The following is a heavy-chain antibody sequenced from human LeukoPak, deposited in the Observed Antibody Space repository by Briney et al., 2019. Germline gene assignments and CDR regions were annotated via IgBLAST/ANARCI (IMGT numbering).Heavy chain of an antibody. CDR3: ARDYDSPLQAFDI. J-gene: IGHJ3*02. CDR1: GYTFTGYY. D-gene: IGHD3-22*01. CDR2: INPNSGGT. Sequence: GASVKVSCKASGYTFTGYYMHWVRQAPGQGLEWMGRINPNSGGTNYAQKFQGRVTMTRDTSISTAYMELSRLRSDDTAVYYCARDYDSPLQAFDIWGQGTMVTVSS. V-gene: IGHV1-2*06.